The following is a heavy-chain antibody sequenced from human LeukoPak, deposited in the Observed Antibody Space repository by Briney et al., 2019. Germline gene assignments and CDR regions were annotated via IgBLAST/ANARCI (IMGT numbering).Heavy chain of an antibody. J-gene: IGHJ4*02. CDR3: AGASGSNRDFDY. Sequence: ASAKVSCKASGYTFTGYYMHWVRQAPGQGLEWMGWINPDSGGTNYAQKFQGRVTMTRDTSISTAYMELSRLRSDDTAVYYCAGASGSNRDFDYWGQGTLVTVSS. V-gene: IGHV1-2*02. D-gene: IGHD3-22*01. CDR1: GYTFTGYY. CDR2: INPDSGGT.